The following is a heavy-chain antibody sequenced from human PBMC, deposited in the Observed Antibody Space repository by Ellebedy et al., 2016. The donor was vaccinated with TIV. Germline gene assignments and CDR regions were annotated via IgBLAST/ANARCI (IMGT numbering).Heavy chain of an antibody. CDR3: TRGYGFFEY. CDR2: ISTGSSTI. Sequence: GESLKISCAASGFTFSNAWMNWVRQAPGKGLEWVSYISTGSSTIYYTDSVKGRFTISRDNAKNSLYLEMNNLRAEDTAVYYCTRGYGFFEYWGRGTLVTVSS. J-gene: IGHJ4*02. D-gene: IGHD4-17*01. CDR1: GFTFSNAW. V-gene: IGHV3-48*04.